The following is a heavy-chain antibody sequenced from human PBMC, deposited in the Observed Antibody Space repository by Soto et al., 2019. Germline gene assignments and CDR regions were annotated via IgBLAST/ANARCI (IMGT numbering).Heavy chain of an antibody. Sequence: GGSLRLSCAASGFTFSSYAMSWVRQAPGKGLEWVSSISGRGASTYYADSVKGRFTISRDNSKNTLYLHMNSLRAEDTAVYYCAAKATTVVTRTYYHYGMDVWGQGTTVTVSS. CDR2: ISGRGAST. V-gene: IGHV3-23*01. CDR1: GFTFSSYA. J-gene: IGHJ6*02. CDR3: AAKATTVVTRTYYHYGMDV. D-gene: IGHD2-21*02.